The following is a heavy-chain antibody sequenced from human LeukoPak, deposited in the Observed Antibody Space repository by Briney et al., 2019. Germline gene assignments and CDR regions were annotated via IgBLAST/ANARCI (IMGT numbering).Heavy chain of an antibody. D-gene: IGHD3-22*01. CDR1: GFTLSYYE. CDR3: AKKWSGDYDSSGVNDAFDI. Sequence: GGTLTLSCAVSGFTLSYYEMNWVRQAPGKGLEWVSYISRSGSTIYYADSVKDRFTISRDNSKNTLYLQMNSLRAEDTAVYYCAKKWSGDYDSSGVNDAFDIWGQGTMVTVSS. V-gene: IGHV3-48*03. CDR2: ISRSGSTI. J-gene: IGHJ3*02.